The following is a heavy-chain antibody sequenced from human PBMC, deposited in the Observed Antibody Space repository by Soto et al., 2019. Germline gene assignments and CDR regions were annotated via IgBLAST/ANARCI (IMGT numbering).Heavy chain of an antibody. D-gene: IGHD2-2*01. Sequence: GESLKISCKGSGYSFTSYWISWVRQMPGKGLEWMGRIDPSDSYTNYSPSFQGHVTISADKSISTAYLQWSSLKASDTAMYYCARPHCSSTSCYPYYYHYGMDVWDQGTTVTVSS. CDR3: ARPHCSSTSCYPYYYHYGMDV. CDR2: IDPSDSYT. J-gene: IGHJ6*02. V-gene: IGHV5-10-1*01. CDR1: GYSFTSYW.